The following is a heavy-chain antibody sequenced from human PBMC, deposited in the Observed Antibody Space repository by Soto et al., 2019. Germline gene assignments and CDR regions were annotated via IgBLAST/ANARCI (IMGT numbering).Heavy chain of an antibody. J-gene: IGHJ6*02. D-gene: IGHD3-9*01. Sequence: SETLSLTCSVSGGSIKSGDHYWSWIRQPPGKGLEWIGYIYYRGSTYYNPSLKSRVIISVDTSKNQFSLNLTSLTAADTAVYFCARXLVDCAFDEVCQYYGMDVWGQGTTVTV. V-gene: IGHV4-30-4*01. CDR1: GGSIKSGDHY. CDR2: IYYRGST. CDR3: ARXLVDCAFDEVCQYYGMDV.